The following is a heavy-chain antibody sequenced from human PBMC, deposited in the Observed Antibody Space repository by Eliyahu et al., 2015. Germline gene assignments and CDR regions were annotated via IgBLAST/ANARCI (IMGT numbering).Heavy chain of an antibody. CDR3: TRGKNYGDPASQDNWFDP. CDR1: GFSFGDYS. D-gene: IGHD4-17*01. V-gene: IGHV3-49*04. J-gene: IGHJ5*02. Sequence: EVQLVESGGGLIQPGRSLRLSCTASGFSFGDYSISWVRQAPGKGLEWIGFIRGKAYVGTTEYAASVKGRFTISRDDSKTTAYLQMNSLTTEDTAVYYCTRGKNYGDPASQDNWFDPWGQGTQVTVSS. CDR2: IRGKAYVGTT.